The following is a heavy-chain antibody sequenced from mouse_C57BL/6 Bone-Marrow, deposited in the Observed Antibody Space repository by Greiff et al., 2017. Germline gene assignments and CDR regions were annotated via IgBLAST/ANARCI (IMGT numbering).Heavy chain of an antibody. V-gene: IGHV1-81*01. CDR1: GYTFTSYG. D-gene: IGHD2-3*01. Sequence: QVQLQQSGAELARPGASVKLSCKASGYTFTSYGLSWVKQRTGQGLEWIGESYPRSGNTYYNEKFKGKATLTADKSSSTAYMVLLSLTSEDSAVLFFSRYCGYYVGWYFDVWGTGTTVTVSS. CDR2: SYPRSGNT. CDR3: SRYCGYYVGWYFDV. J-gene: IGHJ1*03.